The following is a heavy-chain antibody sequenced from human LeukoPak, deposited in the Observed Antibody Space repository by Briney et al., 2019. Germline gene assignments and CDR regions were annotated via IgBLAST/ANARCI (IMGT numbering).Heavy chain of an antibody. J-gene: IGHJ3*02. D-gene: IGHD1-7*01. CDR2: ISSSSSTI. V-gene: IGHV3-48*01. CDR3: ARDLVGYNWNYVGVAAFDI. CDR1: GFTFSSYS. Sequence: GGSLRLSCAASGFTFSSYSMNWVRQAPGKGLEWVSYISSSSSTIYYADSVKGRFTISRDNAKNSLYLQMNSLRAEDTAVYYCARDLVGYNWNYVGVAAFDIWGQGTMVTVSS.